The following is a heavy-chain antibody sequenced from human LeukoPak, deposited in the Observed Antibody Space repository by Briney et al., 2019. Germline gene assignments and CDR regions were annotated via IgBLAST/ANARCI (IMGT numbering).Heavy chain of an antibody. CDR1: GGSISSSSYY. Sequence: RTSETLSLTCTVSGGSISSSSYYWGWIRQPPGKGLEWIGSIYYSGRTYYNPSLKSRVTISVDTSKNQFSLKLSSVTAADTAVYYCARDSDSSGYYFDYWGQGTLVTVSS. D-gene: IGHD3-22*01. CDR3: ARDSDSSGYYFDY. J-gene: IGHJ4*02. CDR2: IYYSGRT. V-gene: IGHV4-39*07.